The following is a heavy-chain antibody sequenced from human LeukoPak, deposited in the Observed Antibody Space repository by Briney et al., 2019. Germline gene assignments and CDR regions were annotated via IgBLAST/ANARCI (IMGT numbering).Heavy chain of an antibody. D-gene: IGHD3-22*01. Sequence: SETLSLTCTVSVGSLSSYYWSWIRQPPGKGLEWIGYIYYSGSTNYNPSLKSRVTISVDTSKNQFSLKLSSVTAADTAVYYCAREVAPYDSSGYYLRKGAFDIWGQGTMVTVSS. CDR1: VGSLSSYY. J-gene: IGHJ3*02. CDR3: AREVAPYDSSGYYLRKGAFDI. CDR2: IYYSGST. V-gene: IGHV4-59*01.